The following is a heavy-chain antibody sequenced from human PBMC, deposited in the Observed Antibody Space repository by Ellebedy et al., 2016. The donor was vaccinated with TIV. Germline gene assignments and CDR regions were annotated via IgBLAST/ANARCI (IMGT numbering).Heavy chain of an antibody. V-gene: IGHV5-51*01. CDR3: ARAFSNAWYEDD. D-gene: IGHD6-13*01. J-gene: IGHJ4*01. Sequence: GESLKISCKTSGYSFTSHQVAWVRQTPGKGLGCVGIIYPGDSEARYSPSFEGQVTISVDKSIHTAYLDWSSLKASDTAVYYGARAFSNAWYEDDWGQGTLVTVSS. CDR2: IYPGDSEA. CDR1: GYSFTSHQ.